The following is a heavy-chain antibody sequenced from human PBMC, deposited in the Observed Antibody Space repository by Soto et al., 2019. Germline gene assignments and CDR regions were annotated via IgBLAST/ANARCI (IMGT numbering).Heavy chain of an antibody. V-gene: IGHV3-23*01. CDR2: ISGSGGST. D-gene: IGHD2-8*01. Sequence: EVQLLESGGGLVQPGGSLRLSCAASGFTFSSYAMSWVRQAPGKGLEWVSAISGSGGSTYYADSVKGRFTISRDNSKNTLYLQMTGLRSEETAVYYCAKARPCLCLIVLMLYAGFQRWGQGTLVTVSS. CDR1: GFTFSSYA. CDR3: AKARPCLCLIVLMLYAGFQR. J-gene: IGHJ1*01.